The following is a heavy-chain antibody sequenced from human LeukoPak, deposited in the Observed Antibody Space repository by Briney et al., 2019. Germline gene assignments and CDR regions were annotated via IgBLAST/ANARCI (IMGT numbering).Heavy chain of an antibody. CDR3: ARGENFGYYYDSSGYVFWFDP. CDR2: IYYSGST. V-gene: IGHV4-39*07. CDR1: GGSISSSSYY. D-gene: IGHD3-22*01. Sequence: SETLSLTCTVSGGSISSSSYYWGWIRQPPGKGLEWIVSIYYSGSTYYNPSLKSRVTISVDTSKNQFSLKLSSVTAADTAVYYCARGENFGYYYDSSGYVFWFDPWGQGTLVTVSS. J-gene: IGHJ5*02.